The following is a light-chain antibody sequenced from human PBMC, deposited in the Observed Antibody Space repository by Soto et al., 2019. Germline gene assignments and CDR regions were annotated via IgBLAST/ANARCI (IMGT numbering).Light chain of an antibody. CDR2: KVS. Sequence: DVVMTQSPLSLPVTLGQPASISCRSSQSLVYSDGNTYLSWFQQRPGQSPRRLIYKVSNRDSGVPDRFSGSGSGTDFTLKISRXXXXXXXXXXCXQGTHXPLTFGGGTKVXIK. CDR3: XQGTHXPLT. V-gene: IGKV2-30*01. J-gene: IGKJ4*01. CDR1: QSLVYSDGNTY.